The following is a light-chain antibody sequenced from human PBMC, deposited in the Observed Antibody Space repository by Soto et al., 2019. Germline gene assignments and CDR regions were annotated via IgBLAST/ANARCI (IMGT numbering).Light chain of an antibody. J-gene: IGKJ4*01. Sequence: EIVLTQTPGTLSLSPGERATLSCRASQSVTSSHLAWYQQKPGQAPRLLIYGASTRATGIPDRFSGSGSDTDFSLTIRRLDPEDFAVYYCRQYGRSLEFAVGGGTKVEIK. CDR1: QSVTSSH. CDR3: RQYGRSLEFA. CDR2: GAS. V-gene: IGKV3-20*01.